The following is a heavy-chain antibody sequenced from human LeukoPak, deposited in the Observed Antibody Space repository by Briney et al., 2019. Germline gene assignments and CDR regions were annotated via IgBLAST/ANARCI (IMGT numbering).Heavy chain of an antibody. J-gene: IGHJ4*02. CDR2: IYSSGYT. CDR3: ARQGYCTTSTCSGPD. D-gene: IGHD2-8*01. V-gene: IGHV4-4*09. Sequence: PSETLSLTCTVSGGSISSYYCSWIRQSPGKGLEWTGYIYSSGYTNYNSSLKSRVTISVDTSKNQFSLKLTSVTAADTAVYYCARQGYCTTSTCSGPDWGQGTLVTVSS. CDR1: GGSISSYY.